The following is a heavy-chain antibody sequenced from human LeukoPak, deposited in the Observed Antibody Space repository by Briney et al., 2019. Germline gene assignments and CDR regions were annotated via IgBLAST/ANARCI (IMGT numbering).Heavy chain of an antibody. D-gene: IGHD5-24*01. V-gene: IGHV3-30*18. CDR3: AKDLRWLQPY. J-gene: IGHJ4*02. CDR2: ISYDGSNK. Sequence: GRSLRLSCAASGFAFSSYGMHWVRQAPGKGLEWVAVISYDGSNKYYADSVKGRFTISRDNSKNTLYLQMNSLGAEDTAVYYCAKDLRWLQPYWGQGTLVTVSS. CDR1: GFAFSSYG.